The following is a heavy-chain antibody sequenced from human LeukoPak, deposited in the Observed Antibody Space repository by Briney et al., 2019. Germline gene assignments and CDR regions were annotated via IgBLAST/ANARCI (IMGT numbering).Heavy chain of an antibody. CDR1: GYSISSGDY. CDR2: INHSGST. D-gene: IGHD1-26*01. Sequence: SETLSLTCTVSGYSISSGDYWSWIRQPPGKGLEWIGEINHSGSTNYNPSLKSRATISVDTSKNQFSLKLSSVTAADTAVYYCARHRGSYYGRYYFDYWGQGTLVTVSS. CDR3: ARHRGSYYGRYYFDY. V-gene: IGHV4-38-2*02. J-gene: IGHJ4*02.